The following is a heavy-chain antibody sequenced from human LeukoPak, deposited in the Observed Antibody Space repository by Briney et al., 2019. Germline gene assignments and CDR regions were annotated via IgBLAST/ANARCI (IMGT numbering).Heavy chain of an antibody. D-gene: IGHD4/OR15-4a*01. V-gene: IGHV3-15*01. J-gene: IGHJ4*02. CDR3: TTDLSLTY. CDR1: GFTFSNAW. CDR2: IKSKTNGETT. Sequence: PGGSLRLSCAGSGFTFSNAWMNWVRQAPGKGLEWVGRIKSKTNGETTDYGAPVKDRFTISRDDSKNTLYLQINSLKTEDTALYYCTTDLSLTYWGQGTPVTVSS.